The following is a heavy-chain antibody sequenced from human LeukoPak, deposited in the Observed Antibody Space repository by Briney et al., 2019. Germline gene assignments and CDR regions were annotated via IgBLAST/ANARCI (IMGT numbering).Heavy chain of an antibody. D-gene: IGHD3-16*01. CDR2: IDPSVSYT. V-gene: IGHV5-10-1*01. CDR1: GYSFTSYW. Sequence: GESLKISCKGSGYSFTSYWISWVRQMPGKGLEWMGRIDPSVSYTNYSPSFQGHVTISADKSISTAYLQWSSLKASDTAMYYCATARASLTSFDYWGQGTLVTVSS. CDR3: ATARASLTSFDY. J-gene: IGHJ4*02.